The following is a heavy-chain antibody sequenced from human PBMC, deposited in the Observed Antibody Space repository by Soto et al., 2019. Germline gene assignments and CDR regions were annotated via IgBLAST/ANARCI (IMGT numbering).Heavy chain of an antibody. CDR2: IDGSGTTK. CDR3: ARGFGRINY. J-gene: IGHJ4*02. V-gene: IGHV3-48*03. CDR1: GFTFNDFE. Sequence: EVQLLESGGGLVQPGGSLRLSCGVSGFTFNDFEMNWVRQAPGKGLEWLAYIDGSGTTKKYADSVRGRVTISRDNPNNSLFLQMSSLSAADTAIYYCARGFGRINYWGQGTLVSVSS. D-gene: IGHD3-10*01.